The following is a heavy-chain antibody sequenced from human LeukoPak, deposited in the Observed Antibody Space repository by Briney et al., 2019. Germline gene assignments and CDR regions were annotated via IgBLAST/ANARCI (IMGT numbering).Heavy chain of an antibody. D-gene: IGHD2-15*01. CDR1: GGTFSSYA. J-gene: IGHJ4*02. Sequence: ASVKVSCKASGGTFSSYAINWVRQAPGQGLEWMGRIIPILGIANYAQKFQGRVTITADKSTSTAYMELSSLRSEDTAVYYCARVRGSCCIDYWGLGTLVTVSS. CDR3: ARVRGSCCIDY. V-gene: IGHV1-69*04. CDR2: IIPILGIA.